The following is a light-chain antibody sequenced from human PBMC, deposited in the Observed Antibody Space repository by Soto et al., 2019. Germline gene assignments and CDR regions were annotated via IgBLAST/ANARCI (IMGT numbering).Light chain of an antibody. CDR1: SSNIGGNT. CDR3: SAWDDSLDAFV. Sequence: QSVLTQPPSASGTPGQRVTISCSGSSSNIGGNTVNWYQQLPGTAPKLLIYGNDQRPPGVPDRFSGSKSGTSASLAISGLQAEDEADYSCSAWDDSLDAFVFGTGTKLTVL. J-gene: IGLJ1*01. CDR2: GND. V-gene: IGLV1-44*01.